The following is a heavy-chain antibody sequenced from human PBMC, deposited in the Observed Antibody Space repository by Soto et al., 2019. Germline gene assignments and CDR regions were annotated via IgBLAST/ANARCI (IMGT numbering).Heavy chain of an antibody. CDR2: IFQSGST. CDR1: GGTIRSPDW. J-gene: IGHJ5*02. V-gene: IGHV4-4*02. CDR3: ARGRGRYSSGWSWFDP. D-gene: IGHD6-19*01. Sequence: SETLSLTCGVSGGTIRSPDWWTWVRQPPGKGLEWIGKIFQSGSTNYTPSLESRVTISVNKSKNQFSLTLTSVTAADTAVYFCARGRGRYSSGWSWFDPWGQGILVTVSS.